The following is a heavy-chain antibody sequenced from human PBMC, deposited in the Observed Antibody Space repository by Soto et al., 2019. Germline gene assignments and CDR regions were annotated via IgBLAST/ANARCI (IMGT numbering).Heavy chain of an antibody. J-gene: IGHJ6*02. V-gene: IGHV4-30-4*01. D-gene: IGHD3-10*01. CDR3: ARVGNYYGSGSYWVHYYYYGMDV. CDR2: IYYSGST. CDR1: GGSISSGDYY. Sequence: SETLSLTCTVSGGSISSGDYYWSWIRHPPGKGLEWIGYIYYSGSTYYNPSLKSRVTISVDTSKNQFSLKLSSVTAADTAVYYCARVGNYYGSGSYWVHYYYYGMDVWGQGTTVT.